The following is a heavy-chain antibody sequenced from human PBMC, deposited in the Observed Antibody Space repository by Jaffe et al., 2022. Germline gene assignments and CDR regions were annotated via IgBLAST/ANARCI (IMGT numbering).Heavy chain of an antibody. V-gene: IGHV3-30*18. J-gene: IGHJ3*02. CDR2: ISYDGSNK. D-gene: IGHD1-7*01. Sequence: QVQLVESGGGVVQPGRSLRLSCAASGFTFSSYGMHWVRQAPGKGLEWVAVISYDGSNKYYADSVKGRFTISRDNSKNTLYLQMNSLRAEDTAVYYCAKDKGVGLELATLGAFDIWGQGTMVTVSS. CDR3: AKDKGVGLELATLGAFDI. CDR1: GFTFSSYG.